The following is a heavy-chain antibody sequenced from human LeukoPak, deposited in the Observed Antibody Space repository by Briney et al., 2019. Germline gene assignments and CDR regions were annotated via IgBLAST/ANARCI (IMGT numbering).Heavy chain of an antibody. CDR2: ISDSGGST. Sequence: GGSLRLSCAASGFSFSSFAMNWVRQAPGKGLEWVSGISDSGGSTYYADSVKGRFSISRDKSKNTLYLQMNSLRAEDTAVYYCAKGDQITIFGVVKLGAFDIWGQGTMVTVSS. J-gene: IGHJ3*02. CDR1: GFSFSSFA. D-gene: IGHD3-3*01. CDR3: AKGDQITIFGVVKLGAFDI. V-gene: IGHV3-23*01.